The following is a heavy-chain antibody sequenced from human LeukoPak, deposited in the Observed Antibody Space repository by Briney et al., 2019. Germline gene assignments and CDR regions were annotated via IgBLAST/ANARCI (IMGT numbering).Heavy chain of an antibody. J-gene: IGHJ4*02. CDR2: IWYDGSNK. CDR3: ARYGYSSGWYDY. D-gene: IGHD6-19*01. CDR1: GFTFSRYG. V-gene: IGHV3-33*01. Sequence: GGSLRLSCAASGFTFSRYGMHWVRQAPGKGLEWVAVIWYDGSNKYYADSVKGRFTISRDNSKNTLYLQMNSLRAEDTAVYYCARYGYSSGWYDYWGQRTLVTVSS.